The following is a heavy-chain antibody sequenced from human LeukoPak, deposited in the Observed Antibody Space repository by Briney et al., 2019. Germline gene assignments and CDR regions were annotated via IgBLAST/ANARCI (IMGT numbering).Heavy chain of an antibody. J-gene: IGHJ6*03. CDR3: ARRFGAARDDYMDV. V-gene: IGHV3-21*01. CDR1: GFTFNSYS. CDR2: ISGSNSYI. Sequence: NPGGSLRLSCAASGFTFNSYSMNWVRQAPGKGLEWVSSISGSNSYIYYADSMKGRFTISRDNAKNSLYLQMNSLRAEDTAVYYCARRFGAARDDYMDVWGKGTTVTVSS. D-gene: IGHD3-16*01.